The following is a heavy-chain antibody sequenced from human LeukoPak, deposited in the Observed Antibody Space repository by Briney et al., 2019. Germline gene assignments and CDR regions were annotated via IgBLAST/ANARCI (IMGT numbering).Heavy chain of an antibody. J-gene: IGHJ5*02. CDR3: TTAPGQWLA. Sequence: GGSLRLSCAASGFTFSSYAMHWVRQAPGKGLEWVAVISYDGSNKYYADSVKGRFTISRDNSKNTLYLQINSLKTEDTAVYYCTTAPGQWLAWGQGTLVTVSS. D-gene: IGHD6-19*01. CDR2: ISYDGSNK. V-gene: IGHV3-30-3*01. CDR1: GFTFSSYA.